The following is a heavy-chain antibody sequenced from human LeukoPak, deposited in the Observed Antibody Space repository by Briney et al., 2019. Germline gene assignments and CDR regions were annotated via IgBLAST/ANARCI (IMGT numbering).Heavy chain of an antibody. V-gene: IGHV4-31*03. Sequence: SQTLSLTCTVSGGSISSGGYYWSWIRQHPGKGLEWIGYIYYSGSTYYNPSLKSRVTISVDTSKNQFSLKLSSVTAADTAVYYCAGFILTGYYFLDYWGQGTLVTVSS. D-gene: IGHD3-9*01. CDR2: IYYSGST. CDR3: AGFILTGYYFLDY. J-gene: IGHJ4*02. CDR1: GGSISSGGYY.